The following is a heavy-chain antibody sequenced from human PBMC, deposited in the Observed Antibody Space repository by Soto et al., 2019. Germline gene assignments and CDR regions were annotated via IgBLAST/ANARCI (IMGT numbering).Heavy chain of an antibody. Sequence: GSLRLSCAASGFAFSTYAMTWVRQAPGKGLEWVSVISGSGGSSYYAASVKGRFTISRDNSKNTLYLQMNGLRAEDTALYYCAKVTKRAAAGRYEYYKYGMDVWGQGTTVTVSS. CDR1: GFAFSTYA. J-gene: IGHJ6*02. V-gene: IGHV3-23*01. CDR3: AKVTKRAAAGRYEYYKYGMDV. CDR2: ISGSGGSS. D-gene: IGHD6-13*01.